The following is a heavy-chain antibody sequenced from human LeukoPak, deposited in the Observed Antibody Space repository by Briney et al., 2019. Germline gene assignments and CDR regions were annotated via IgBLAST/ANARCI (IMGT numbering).Heavy chain of an antibody. D-gene: IGHD3-22*01. CDR1: GYTFTGYY. V-gene: IGHV1-2*02. Sequence: ASVKVSCKASGYTFTGYYMHWVRQAPGQGLEWMGWINPNSGGTNYAQKFQGRVTMTRDTSISTAYMELSRLRSDDTAVYYCARGGSYYYDSSGYHWGLDYWGQGTLVTVSS. CDR3: ARGGSYYYDSSGYHWGLDY. J-gene: IGHJ4*02. CDR2: INPNSGGT.